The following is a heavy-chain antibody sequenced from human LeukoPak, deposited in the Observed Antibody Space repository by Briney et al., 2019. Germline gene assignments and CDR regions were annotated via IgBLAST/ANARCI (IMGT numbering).Heavy chain of an antibody. J-gene: IGHJ4*02. CDR3: ARAWYSSSSYGY. D-gene: IGHD6-6*01. CDR1: GYTFTSYD. V-gene: IGHV1-8*01. CDR2: MNPNSGNT. Sequence: ASVKVSCKASGYTFTSYDINWVRQATGQGLEWMEWMNPNSGNTGYAQKFQGRVTMTRNTSISTAYMELSSLRSEDTAVYYCARAWYSSSSYGYWGQGTLVTVSS.